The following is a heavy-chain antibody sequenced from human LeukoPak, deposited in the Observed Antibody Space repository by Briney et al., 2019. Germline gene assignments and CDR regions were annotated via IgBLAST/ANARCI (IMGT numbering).Heavy chain of an antibody. J-gene: IGHJ3*02. V-gene: IGHV3-23*05. CDR3: AKHFTGHKAIDM. CDR2: IGTNPANT. D-gene: IGHD3-3*02. Sequence: PGGSLRLSCAASGFTFSSYAMSWIRQAPGEGLEWVSAIGTNPANTYYVDYVKGRFTVSRDNSKSTLYLQMNSLRAEDTAVYYCAKHFTGHKAIDMWGQGAMVTVSS. CDR1: GFTFSSYA.